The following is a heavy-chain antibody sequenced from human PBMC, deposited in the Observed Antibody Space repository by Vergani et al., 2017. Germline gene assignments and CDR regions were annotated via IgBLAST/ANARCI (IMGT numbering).Heavy chain of an antibody. V-gene: IGHV1-18*01. CDR3: ARDLHCSGGSCYSVDFDY. CDR1: GYTFTSYG. J-gene: IGHJ4*02. D-gene: IGHD2-15*01. CDR2: ISAYNGNT. Sequence: QVQLVQSGAEVKKPGASVKVSCKASGYTFTSYGISWVRQAPGQGLELMGWISAYNGNTNYAQKLQGRVTMTTDTSPSTAYMELRSLRSADTAVYYCARDLHCSGGSCYSVDFDYWGQGTLVTVSS.